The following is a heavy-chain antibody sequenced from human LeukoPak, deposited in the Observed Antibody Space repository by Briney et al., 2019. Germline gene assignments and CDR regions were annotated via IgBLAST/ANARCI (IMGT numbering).Heavy chain of an antibody. Sequence: PGRSLSLSCAASGFTLDDYGMRSVRPAPGEGLEWGSCICWNSGSIGYADSVKGRFTIFRDTAKNSLYLQMNRLRAEDTALYYCAKDFNSYGYVMDYWGQGTLVTVSS. D-gene: IGHD5-18*01. CDR3: AKDFNSYGYVMDY. J-gene: IGHJ4*02. CDR1: GFTLDDYG. V-gene: IGHV3-9*01. CDR2: ICWNSGSI.